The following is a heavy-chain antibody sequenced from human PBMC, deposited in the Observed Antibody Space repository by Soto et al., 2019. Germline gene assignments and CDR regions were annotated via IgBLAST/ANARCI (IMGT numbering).Heavy chain of an antibody. CDR2: ISYDGSNK. J-gene: IGHJ6*02. CDR1: GFTFSSYG. V-gene: IGHV3-30*18. Sequence: QVQLVESGGGVVQPGRSLRLSCAASGFTFSSYGMHWVRQAPGKGLEWVAVISYDGSNKYYADSVKGRVTISRDNSQNTLYLQMNSLRAEDTAVYYCAKDLLGPGRAYGMDVWGQGTTVTVSS. CDR3: AKDLLGPGRAYGMDV. D-gene: IGHD7-27*01.